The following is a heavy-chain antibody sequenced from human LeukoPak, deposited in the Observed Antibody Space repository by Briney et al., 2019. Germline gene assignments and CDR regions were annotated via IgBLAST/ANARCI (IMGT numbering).Heavy chain of an antibody. J-gene: IGHJ4*02. Sequence: PGGSLRLSCAASGFTFSRYWMSWVRQAPGKGLEWVANIKKDGSEKYYVDSVKGRFTISRDNAKNSLYLQMNSLRAEDTAVYYCAKGFEVRAFDYWGQGTLVTVSS. D-gene: IGHD3-10*01. CDR2: IKKDGSEK. CDR1: GFTFSRYW. CDR3: AKGFEVRAFDY. V-gene: IGHV3-7*01.